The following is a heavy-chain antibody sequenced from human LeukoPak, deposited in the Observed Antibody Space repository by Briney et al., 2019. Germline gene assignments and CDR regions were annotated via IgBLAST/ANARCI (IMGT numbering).Heavy chain of an antibody. Sequence: SETLSLTCAVYGGSFSGYYWSWIRQPPGKGLEWIGEINHSGSTNYNPSLKSRVTISVDTSKNQFSPKLSSVTAADTAVYYCASLYYYGSGSLSYPWGQGTLVTVSS. J-gene: IGHJ5*02. CDR2: INHSGST. CDR1: GGSFSGYY. D-gene: IGHD3-10*01. CDR3: ASLYYYGSGSLSYP. V-gene: IGHV4-34*01.